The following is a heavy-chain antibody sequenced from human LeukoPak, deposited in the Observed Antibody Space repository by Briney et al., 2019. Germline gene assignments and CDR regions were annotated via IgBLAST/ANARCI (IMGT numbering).Heavy chain of an antibody. CDR1: GGSFSGYY. V-gene: IGHV4-34*01. CDR3: ARGSLTPYYYSGMDV. J-gene: IGHJ6*02. D-gene: IGHD3-9*01. CDR2: INHSGST. Sequence: PSETLSLTCAVYGGSFSGYYWSWIRQPPGKGLEWIGEINHSGSTNYNPSLKSRVTISVDTSKNQFSLKLSSVTAADTAVYYCARGSLTPYYYSGMDVWGQGTTVTVSS.